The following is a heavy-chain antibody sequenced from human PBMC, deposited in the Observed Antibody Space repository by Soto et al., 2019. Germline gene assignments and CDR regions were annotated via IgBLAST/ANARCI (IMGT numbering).Heavy chain of an antibody. J-gene: IGHJ6*03. Sequence: PSETLSLTCSVSGGSISSSSYYWGWIRQPPGKGLEWIGSIYYSGSTYYNPSLKSRVTISVDTSQNQFSLKLSSVTAADTAVYYCARHVGPNYYYYMDVWGKGTTVIVSS. CDR2: IYYSGST. V-gene: IGHV4-39*01. CDR3: ARHVGPNYYYYMDV. CDR1: GGSISSSSYY.